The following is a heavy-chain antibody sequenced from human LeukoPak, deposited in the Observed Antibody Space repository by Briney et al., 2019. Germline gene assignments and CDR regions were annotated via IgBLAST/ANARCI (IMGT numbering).Heavy chain of an antibody. CDR2: LYYSGST. CDR3: AMIAAAGRSFDY. CDR1: GDSISSSNYY. Sequence: SETLSLTCTVSGDSISSSNYYWGWIRQPPGRGLEWIGNLYYSGSTYYNPSLKSRVTISVDASKNQFSLRLSSVTAADTAVYYCAMIAAAGRSFDYWGQGTLVTVSS. D-gene: IGHD6-13*01. V-gene: IGHV4-39*07. J-gene: IGHJ4*02.